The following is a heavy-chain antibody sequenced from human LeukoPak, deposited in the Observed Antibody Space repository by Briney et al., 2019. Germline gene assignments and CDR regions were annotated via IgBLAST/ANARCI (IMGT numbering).Heavy chain of an antibody. CDR2: MNPNSGNT. D-gene: IGHD6-19*01. J-gene: IGHJ4*02. V-gene: IGHV1-8*01. CDR3: ARGLWGAVAGTGYYFDY. CDR1: GYTFTGYD. Sequence: ASVRVSCKASGYTFTGYDINWVRQATGQGLEWMGWMNPNSGNTGYAQKFQGRVTMTRNTSISTAYMELSSLRSEDTAVYYYARGLWGAVAGTGYYFDYWGQGTLVTVSS.